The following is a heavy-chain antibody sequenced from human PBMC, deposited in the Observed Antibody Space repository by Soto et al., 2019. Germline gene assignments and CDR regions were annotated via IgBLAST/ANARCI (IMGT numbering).Heavy chain of an antibody. CDR2: INPSGGST. D-gene: IGHD6-13*01. CDR1: GYTFTSYY. Sequence: GASVKVSCKASGYTFTSYYMHWVRQAPGQGLEWMGIINPSGGSTSYAQKFQGRVTMTRDTSTSTVYMELSSLRSEDTAVYYCARELEPYSSHIGYYYYGMDVWGQGTTVTVSS. V-gene: IGHV1-46*01. CDR3: ARELEPYSSHIGYYYYGMDV. J-gene: IGHJ6*02.